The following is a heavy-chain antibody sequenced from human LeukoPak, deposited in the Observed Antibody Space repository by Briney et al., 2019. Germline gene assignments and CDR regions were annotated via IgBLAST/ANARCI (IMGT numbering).Heavy chain of an antibody. CDR3: ARDIHLERYCSSTSCYTGGESFDY. Sequence: SQTLSLTCAISGDSVSSNSAAWNWLRQSPSRGLEWLGSTYYRSKWYNDYAVSVKSRITINPDTSKNQFSLQLNSVTPEDTAVYYCARDIHLERYCSSTSCYTGGESFDYWGQGTLVTVSS. CDR1: GDSVSSNSAA. J-gene: IGHJ4*02. D-gene: IGHD2-2*02. V-gene: IGHV6-1*01. CDR2: TYYRSKWYN.